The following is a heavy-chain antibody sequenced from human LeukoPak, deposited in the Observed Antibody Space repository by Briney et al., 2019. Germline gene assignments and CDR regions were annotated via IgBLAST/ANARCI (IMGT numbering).Heavy chain of an antibody. CDR3: TSGAAEFDY. J-gene: IGHJ4*02. Sequence: GGSLRLSCAASGFTFSNAWMSWVRQAPGKGLEWVGFIRSRTYGGTTEYAASVKGRFTISRDDSKTIAYLQMNSLKTEDTAVYYCTSGAAEFDYWGQGTLVTVSS. D-gene: IGHD6-13*01. CDR1: GFTFSNAW. V-gene: IGHV3-49*04. CDR2: IRSRTYGGTT.